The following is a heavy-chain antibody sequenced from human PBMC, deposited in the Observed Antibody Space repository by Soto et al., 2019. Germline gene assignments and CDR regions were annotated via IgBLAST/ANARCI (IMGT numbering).Heavy chain of an antibody. Sequence: GGPLRLSCVASGFDLTSSGMNCVRQAPGKGLEWVASISGSGKDTFDRHSVKGRFAISRDSAGTSLFLRMDSVKVEDTAVYHCARVHLVAGSAFYCAMAVRGQGTALTAP. CDR3: ARVHLVAGSAFYCAMAV. D-gene: IGHD6-6*01. V-gene: IGHV3-21*01. CDR2: ISGSGKDT. CDR1: GFDLTSSG. J-gene: IGHJ6*02.